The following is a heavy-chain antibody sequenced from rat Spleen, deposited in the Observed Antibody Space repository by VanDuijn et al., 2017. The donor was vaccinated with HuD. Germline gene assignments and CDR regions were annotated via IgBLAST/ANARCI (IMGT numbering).Heavy chain of an antibody. J-gene: IGHJ4*01. CDR2: ISYDGSST. CDR1: GFTLSDYV. CDR3: TTAHLGGYVMDA. Sequence: EVQLVESGGGLVQPGRSLKLSCAASGFTLSDYVIHWIRQAPTKGLEWVATISYDGSSTYYRDSVKGRFTISRDNAKSTLYLQMNSLRSEDTATYYCTTAHLGGYVMDAWGQGASVTVSS. D-gene: IGHD5-1*01. V-gene: IGHV5-29*01.